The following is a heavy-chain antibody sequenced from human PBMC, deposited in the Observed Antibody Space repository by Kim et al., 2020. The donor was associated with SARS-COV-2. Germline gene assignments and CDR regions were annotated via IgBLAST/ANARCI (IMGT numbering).Heavy chain of an antibody. V-gene: IGHV3-53*01. CDR3: ARDSSVTTQDY. CDR2: IYSGGKT. Sequence: GGSLRLSCAASGFTVSSNYMSWVRQAPGKGLEWVSVIYSGGKTYYADSVKGRFTISRDNSKNTLYLQMNSLRAEDTAVYYCARDSSVTTQDYWGQGTLVTVSS. D-gene: IGHD4-17*01. J-gene: IGHJ4*02. CDR1: GFTVSSNY.